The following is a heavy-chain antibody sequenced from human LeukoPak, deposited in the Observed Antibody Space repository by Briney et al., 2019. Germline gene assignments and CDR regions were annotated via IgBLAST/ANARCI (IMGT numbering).Heavy chain of an antibody. Sequence: SETLSLTCAVYGGSFSGYYWSWIRQPPGKGLEWIGEINHGGSTNYNPSLKSRVTISVDTSKNQFSLKLSSVTAADTAVYYCARGIPWSSSHFDYWGQGTLVTVSS. CDR2: INHGGST. D-gene: IGHD6-19*01. J-gene: IGHJ4*02. V-gene: IGHV4-34*01. CDR1: GGSFSGYY. CDR3: ARGIPWSSSHFDY.